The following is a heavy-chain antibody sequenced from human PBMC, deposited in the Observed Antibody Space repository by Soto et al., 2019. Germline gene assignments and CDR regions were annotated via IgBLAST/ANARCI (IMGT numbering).Heavy chain of an antibody. CDR2: IIPIFGTA. J-gene: IGHJ6*02. CDR1: GGTFSSYA. D-gene: IGHD3-16*01. CDR3: ARDGGPLGSYYYGMDV. V-gene: IGHV1-69*12. Sequence: QVQLVQSGAEVKKPGSSVKVSCKASGGTFSSYAISWVRQAPGQGLEWMGGIIPIFGTANYAQKFQGRVTITADESTRTAYMELSSLRSEGTAVYYCARDGGPLGSYYYGMDVWGQGTTVTVSS.